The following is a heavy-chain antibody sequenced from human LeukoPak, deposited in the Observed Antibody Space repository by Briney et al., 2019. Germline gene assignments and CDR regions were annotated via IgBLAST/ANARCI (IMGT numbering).Heavy chain of an antibody. J-gene: IGHJ4*02. V-gene: IGHV1-18*01. Sequence: GASVKVSCKASGYTFTSYGISWVRQAPGQGLEWMGWISAYNGNTNYAQKLLGRVTMTTDTSTSTAYMELRSLRSDDTAVYYCARGIKSAVAGTHQVNADYWGQGTLVTVSS. CDR1: GYTFTSYG. CDR3: ARGIKSAVAGTHQVNADY. D-gene: IGHD6-19*01. CDR2: ISAYNGNT.